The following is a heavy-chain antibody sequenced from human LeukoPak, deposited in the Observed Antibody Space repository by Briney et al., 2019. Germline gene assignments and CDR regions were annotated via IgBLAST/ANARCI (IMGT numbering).Heavy chain of an antibody. J-gene: IGHJ3*02. D-gene: IGHD3-3*01. V-gene: IGHV3-30*03. CDR1: GFTFSSYG. CDR2: ISYDGSNK. Sequence: GGSLRLSCAASGFTFSSYGMHWVRQAPGKGLEWVAVISYDGSNKYYADSVKGRFTISRDNSKNTLYLQMNSLRAEDTAVYYCSMTYYDFWSATDPDAFDIWGQGTMVTVSS. CDR3: SMTYYDFWSATDPDAFDI.